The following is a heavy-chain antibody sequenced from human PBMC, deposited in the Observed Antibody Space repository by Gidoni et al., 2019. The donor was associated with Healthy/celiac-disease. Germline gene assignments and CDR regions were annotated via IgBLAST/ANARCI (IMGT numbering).Heavy chain of an antibody. D-gene: IGHD3-10*01. CDR1: GFTFCSYW. CDR2: IKQDGSEK. CDR3: ARDEAILWFGEFPDAFDI. Sequence: EVQLVESGGGLVQPGGSLRLSCADSGFTFCSYWLSWVRQAPGKGLEWVANIKQDGSEKYYVDSVKGRFTISRDNAKNSLYLQMNSLRAEDTAVYYCARDEAILWFGEFPDAFDIWGQGTMVTVSS. J-gene: IGHJ3*02. V-gene: IGHV3-7*05.